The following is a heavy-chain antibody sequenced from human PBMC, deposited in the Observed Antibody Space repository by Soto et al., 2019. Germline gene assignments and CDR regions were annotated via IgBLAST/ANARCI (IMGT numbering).Heavy chain of an antibody. CDR2: ISASGSTT. Sequence: GGSLRLSCAASGCNFSSYAMSWVRPAPGKGLEWVSAISASGSTTYYSDSVKGRFTISRDNSKNTLYLQMNSLRAEDTAVYYCAKDRKSGSGWYWDYWGQGTLVTVSS. CDR1: GCNFSSYA. J-gene: IGHJ4*02. CDR3: AKDRKSGSGWYWDY. V-gene: IGHV3-23*01. D-gene: IGHD6-19*01.